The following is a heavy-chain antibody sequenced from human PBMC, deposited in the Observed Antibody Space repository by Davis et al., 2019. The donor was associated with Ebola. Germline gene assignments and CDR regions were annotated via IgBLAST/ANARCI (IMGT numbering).Heavy chain of an antibody. J-gene: IGHJ4*02. D-gene: IGHD3-22*01. CDR3: ARGDYYDSSGYYDY. CDR2: ISSSSSTI. CDR1: GFTFSSYN. Sequence: GESLKISCAASGFTFSSYNMNWVRQAPGKGLEWISYISSSSSTIYYADSVKGRFTISRDNAKNSLYLQMNSLRDEDTAVYYCARGDYYDSSGYYDYWGQGTLVTVSS. V-gene: IGHV3-48*02.